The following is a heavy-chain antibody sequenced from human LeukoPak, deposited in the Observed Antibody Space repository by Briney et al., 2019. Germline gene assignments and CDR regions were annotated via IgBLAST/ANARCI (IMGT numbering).Heavy chain of an antibody. CDR1: GGSISTHY. CDR2: IHANGNT. Sequence: SETLSLTCTVSGGSISTHYWSWIRQPAGKGLEWIGRIHANGNTNYNPSLKSRVTISVDTSKNQFSLKLSSVTAADTAVYYCARTKVEMATIDSDYFDYWGQGTLVTVSS. CDR3: ARTKVEMATIDSDYFDY. J-gene: IGHJ4*02. V-gene: IGHV4-4*07. D-gene: IGHD5-24*01.